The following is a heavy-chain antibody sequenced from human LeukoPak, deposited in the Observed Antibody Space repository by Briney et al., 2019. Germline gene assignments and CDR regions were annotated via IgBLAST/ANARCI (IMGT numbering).Heavy chain of an antibody. CDR2: VYISGST. V-gene: IGHV4-4*07. D-gene: IGHD1/OR15-1a*01. Sequence: SETLSLTCTVSDVSISSFYWSWIRQPAGKALEWIGRVYISGSTNYNPSLRGRVTMSVDMSKNQFSLNLTSVTAADTAVYYCAGINNPYCFDYWGQGILVTVSS. CDR3: AGINNPYCFDY. J-gene: IGHJ4*02. CDR1: DVSISSFY.